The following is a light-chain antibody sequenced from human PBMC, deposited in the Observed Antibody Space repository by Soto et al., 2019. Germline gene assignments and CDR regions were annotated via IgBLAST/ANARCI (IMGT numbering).Light chain of an antibody. CDR2: LGS. J-gene: IGKJ5*01. CDR1: QSLLHSNGYNY. CDR3: MQALQTRLT. V-gene: IGKV2-28*01. Sequence: DIVMTQSPLSLPVTPGEPASISCRSSQSLLHSNGYNYLDWYLQKPGQSPQLLIYLGSNRASGVPDRFSGSGSGTDFTLKISRVEAVDVGVYYCMQALQTRLTFGQGTRLEIK.